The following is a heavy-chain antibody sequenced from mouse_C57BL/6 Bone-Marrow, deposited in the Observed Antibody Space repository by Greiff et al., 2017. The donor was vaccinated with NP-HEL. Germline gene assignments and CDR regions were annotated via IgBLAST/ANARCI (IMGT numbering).Heavy chain of an antibody. V-gene: IGHV14-3*01. CDR3: ASYYGSRYYYAMDY. D-gene: IGHD1-1*01. Sequence: VQLQQSVAELVRPGASVKLSCTASGFNIKNTYMHWVKQRPEQGLEWIGRIDPANGNTKDAPKFQGKATLTADTSSNTAYLQLSSLTSEDTAIYYCASYYGSRYYYAMDYWGQGTSVTVSS. J-gene: IGHJ4*01. CDR1: GFNIKNTY. CDR2: IDPANGNT.